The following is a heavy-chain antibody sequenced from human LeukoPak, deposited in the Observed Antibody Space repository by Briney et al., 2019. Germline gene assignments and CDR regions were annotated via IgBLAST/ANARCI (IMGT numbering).Heavy chain of an antibody. J-gene: IGHJ6*03. CDR2: INHSGST. V-gene: IGHV4-34*01. CDR3: ARYRIAVAGTVLPVWRSYYYYYMDV. CDR1: GGSFSGYY. D-gene: IGHD6-19*01. Sequence: SETLSLTCAVYGGSFSGYYWSWIRQPPGKGLEWIGEINHSGSTNYNPSLKSRVTISVDTSKNQFSLKLSSVTAADTAVYYCARYRIAVAGTVLPVWRSYYYYYMDVWGKGTTVTVSS.